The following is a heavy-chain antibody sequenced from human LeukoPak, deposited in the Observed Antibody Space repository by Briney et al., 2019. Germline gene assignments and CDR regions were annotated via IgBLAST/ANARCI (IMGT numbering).Heavy chain of an antibody. Sequence: PSETLSLTCAVYGGSFSGYYWSWIRQPPGKGLEWIGEINHSGSTNYNPSLKSRVTISVDTSKNQFSLKLSSVTAADTAVYYCARGIRSSWYGVHGGWFDPWGQGTLVTVSS. V-gene: IGHV4-34*01. CDR2: INHSGST. J-gene: IGHJ5*02. D-gene: IGHD6-13*01. CDR1: GGSFSGYY. CDR3: ARGIRSSWYGVHGGWFDP.